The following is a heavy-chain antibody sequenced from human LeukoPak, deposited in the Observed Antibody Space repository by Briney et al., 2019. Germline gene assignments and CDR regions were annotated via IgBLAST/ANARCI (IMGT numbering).Heavy chain of an antibody. J-gene: IGHJ4*02. Sequence: GGSLRLSCAASGFTFSSYAMHWVRQAPGKGLEWVAVISYDVSNKYYADSVKGRFTISRDNSKNTLYLQMNSLRAEDTAVYYCARDGEDVLRFLEWLLYPDYWGQGTLVTVSS. D-gene: IGHD3-3*01. CDR3: ARDGEDVLRFLEWLLYPDY. V-gene: IGHV3-30-3*01. CDR2: ISYDVSNK. CDR1: GFTFSSYA.